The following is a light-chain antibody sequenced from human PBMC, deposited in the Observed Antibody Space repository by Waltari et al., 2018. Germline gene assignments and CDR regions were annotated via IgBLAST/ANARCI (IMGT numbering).Light chain of an antibody. J-gene: IGKJ1*01. CDR3: QQYGSSPQT. V-gene: IGKV3-20*01. CDR2: GAS. CDR1: QSVSSSY. Sequence: EIVLTQSPGTLSLSPGERATLSCRASQSVSSSYLAWYQQKPGQAPRLLIYGASSRATGIPVRFSGSGSGTDFTLTISRLEPEDFAVYYCQQYGSSPQTFGQGTKVEFK.